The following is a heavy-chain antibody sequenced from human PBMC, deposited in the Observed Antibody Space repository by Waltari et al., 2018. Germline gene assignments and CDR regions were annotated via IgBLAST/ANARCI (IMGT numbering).Heavy chain of an antibody. CDR2: IIPIFGTA. D-gene: IGHD5-12*01. CDR3: ARDPGYDQGDY. J-gene: IGHJ4*02. V-gene: IGHV1-69*01. Sequence: QVQLVQSGAEVKKPGSSVKVSCKASRGTFSRYAFTWVRQAPGQGLEWMGGIIPIFGTANYAQKFQGRVTITADESTSTAYMELSSLRSEDTAVYYCARDPGYDQGDYWGQGTLVTVSS. CDR1: RGTFSRYA.